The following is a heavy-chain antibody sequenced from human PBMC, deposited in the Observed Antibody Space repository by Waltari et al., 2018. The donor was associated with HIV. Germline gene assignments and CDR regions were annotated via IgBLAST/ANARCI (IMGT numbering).Heavy chain of an antibody. J-gene: IGHJ6*02. CDR3: VKDVAVTHYGVYYSGLDV. V-gene: IGHV3-74*03. CDR1: GFVFGVHW. D-gene: IGHD2-8*01. CDR2: IDNDGRVF. Sequence: VESGGKVVQPGGSLRLSCTAAGFVFGVHWRRWGRLSPGGGLFWVSRIDNDGRVFKYANSVKGRFTLSRDNTKEMLFLEMKSLRSEDSGIYYCVKDVAVTHYGVYYSGLDVWGQGTTVTV.